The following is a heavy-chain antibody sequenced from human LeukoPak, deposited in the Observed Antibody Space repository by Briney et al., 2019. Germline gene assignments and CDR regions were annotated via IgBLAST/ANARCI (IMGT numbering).Heavy chain of an antibody. D-gene: IGHD3-22*01. CDR1: GYTFTGYY. J-gene: IGHJ4*02. V-gene: IGHV1-2*02. CDR2: INPNSGGT. CDR3: ARVLRYDDSSGYYAY. Sequence: ASLKVSCKASGYTFTGYYMHWVRQAPGQGLEWMGWINPNSGGTNYAQTLQGRVTMTRDTSISIVYMELSGLRTDDTAVYYCARVLRYDDSSGYYAYWGQGTLVTVSS.